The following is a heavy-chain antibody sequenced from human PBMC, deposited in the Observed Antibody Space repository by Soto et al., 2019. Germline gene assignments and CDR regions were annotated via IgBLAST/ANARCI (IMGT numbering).Heavy chain of an antibody. CDR3: ARLVATGLLFDY. Sequence: VASVKVSCKASGYTFTSYAMHWVRQAPGQRLEWMGWINAGNGNTKYSQKFQGRVTITRDTSASTAYMELSSLRSEDTAVYYCARLVATGLLFDYWGQGTLVTVSS. D-gene: IGHD5-12*01. J-gene: IGHJ4*02. CDR2: INAGNGNT. CDR1: GYTFTSYA. V-gene: IGHV1-3*01.